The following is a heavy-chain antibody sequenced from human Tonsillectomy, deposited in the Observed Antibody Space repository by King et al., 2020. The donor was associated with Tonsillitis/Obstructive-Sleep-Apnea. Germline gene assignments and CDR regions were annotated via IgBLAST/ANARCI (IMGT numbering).Heavy chain of an antibody. Sequence: VQLVQSGGGLVKPGGSLRLSCAASGFTFSSYSMNWVRQAPGKGLEWVSSISSSSSYIYYADSVKGRFTISRDNAKNSLYLQMNSLRAEDTAVDYGASGGLAPGYSSGWYFDYWGQGTLVTVSS. CDR3: ASGGLAPGYSSGWYFDY. V-gene: IGHV3-21*01. J-gene: IGHJ4*02. D-gene: IGHD6-19*01. CDR1: GFTFSSYS. CDR2: ISSSSSYI.